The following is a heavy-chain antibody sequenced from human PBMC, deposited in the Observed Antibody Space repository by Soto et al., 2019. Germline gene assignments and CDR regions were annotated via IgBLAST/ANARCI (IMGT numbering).Heavy chain of an antibody. V-gene: IGHV1-18*01. CDR1: GYRVSGYG. D-gene: IGHD1-26*01. Sequence: QVQLVQSGPEVKKPGASVKVSCKASGYRVSGYGMSWLRQAPGQGLEWMGGINGENGNTKHAQRVRDRVTMTSDTSTNTASMELRSLNSDDTAVYFCARGSGGRYDYWGQGTLI. CDR2: INGENGNT. J-gene: IGHJ4*02. CDR3: ARGSGGRYDY.